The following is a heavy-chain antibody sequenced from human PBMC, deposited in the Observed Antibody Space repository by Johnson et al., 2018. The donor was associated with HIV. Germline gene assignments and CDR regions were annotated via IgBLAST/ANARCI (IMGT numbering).Heavy chain of an antibody. D-gene: IGHD4-17*01. CDR1: GFTVSGNY. J-gene: IGHJ3*02. V-gene: IGHV3-53*01. Sequence: VQLVESGGGLIQPGGSLRLSCVASGFTVSGNYMSWVRQAPGQGLEWVSVIYSGGGTYYADSVKGRFTISRDTSANTVNLQMTGLRADDTATYYCVRDYGDYVDDAFDIWGQGTMVTVSS. CDR2: IYSGGGT. CDR3: VRDYGDYVDDAFDI.